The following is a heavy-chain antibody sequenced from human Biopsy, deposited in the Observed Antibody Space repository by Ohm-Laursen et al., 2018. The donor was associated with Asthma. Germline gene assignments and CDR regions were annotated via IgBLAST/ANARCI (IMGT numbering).Heavy chain of an antibody. V-gene: IGHV3-53*01. CDR1: GFAVSRDY. Sequence: SLRLSCAAPGFAVSRDYMFWVRQAPGKGLEWVSVIYSGGTSHTADSVRGRFTISRDYSKNTLYLQMHSLRAEDTAVYYCARGDSSNWSHYYFDYWGQGILVTVSS. CDR2: IYSGGTS. CDR3: ARGDSSNWSHYYFDY. J-gene: IGHJ4*02. D-gene: IGHD3-22*01.